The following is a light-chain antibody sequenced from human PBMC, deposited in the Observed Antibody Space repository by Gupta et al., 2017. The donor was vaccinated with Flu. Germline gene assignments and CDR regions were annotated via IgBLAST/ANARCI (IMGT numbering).Light chain of an antibody. V-gene: IGKV1-5*03. CDR3: QQYNTYPWT. Sequence: QMTQPPSTLSASVGDRVTITCRASQSISSWLAWYQQKPGKAPKLLIYKASSLESGVPSRFSGSASGTEFTLTISSLQPDDFATYYCQQYNTYPWTFGQGTKVEIK. J-gene: IGKJ1*01. CDR2: KAS. CDR1: QSISSW.